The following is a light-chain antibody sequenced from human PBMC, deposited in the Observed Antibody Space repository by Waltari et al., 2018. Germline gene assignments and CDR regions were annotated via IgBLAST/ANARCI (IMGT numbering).Light chain of an antibody. CDR3: GSWDSSLGIGV. Sequence: QSVLTQAPSVSAAPGQTVTISCSGTTPTIGNNYVSWYQQLPGAAPKIVIYEDNRRPSGIPDRFSGSKSGASATLGITGLQTGDEADYYCGSWDSSLGIGVLGGGTRLTVL. J-gene: IGLJ3*02. CDR2: EDN. CDR1: TPTIGNNY. V-gene: IGLV1-51*01.